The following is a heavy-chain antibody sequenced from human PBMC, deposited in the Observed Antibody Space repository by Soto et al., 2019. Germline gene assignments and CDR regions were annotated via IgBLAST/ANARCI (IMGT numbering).Heavy chain of an antibody. CDR2: IGTGTRTR. V-gene: IGHV3-48*01. D-gene: IGHD5-18*01. CDR3: ARSYSYGVGY. J-gene: IGHJ4*02. Sequence: EVQLVEAGGGLVQPGGSLRLSCAASGFVLSSYSMSCVRQAPGKGLEWVSYIGTGTRTRYYADAMTGRFTISRDNGKNSLFLQMNSLRAEDSALYYCARSYSYGVGYWGQGTVVTVSS. CDR1: GFVLSSYS.